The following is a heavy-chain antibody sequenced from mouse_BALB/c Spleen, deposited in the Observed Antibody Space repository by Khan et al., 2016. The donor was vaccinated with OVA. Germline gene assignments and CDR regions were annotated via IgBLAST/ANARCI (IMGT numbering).Heavy chain of an antibody. CDR3: ASDGSRYNYAMDY. D-gene: IGHD2-3*01. V-gene: IGHV3-2*02. CDR2: ISYSGST. J-gene: IGHJ4*01. CDR1: GYSITSDYA. Sequence: VQLKQSGPGLVKPSQSLSLTCTVTGYSITSDYAWNWIRQFPGNKLEWMGYISYSGSTNYNPSLKSRISITRDTSKNQFFLQLNSVTTEDTATYCCASDGSRYNYAMDYWGQGTSVTVSS.